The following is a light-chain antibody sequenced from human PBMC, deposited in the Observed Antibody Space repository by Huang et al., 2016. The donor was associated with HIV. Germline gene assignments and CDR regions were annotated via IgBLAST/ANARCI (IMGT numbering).Light chain of an antibody. CDR1: RSVSTN. Sequence: EIVMTQSPATLSVSPGQRVTLSCRANRSVSTNLAWYQQRHVQAPRLLIYGSSTRGPGIPARFSGSGSGTDFSLTISSLQSEDFALYYCHQYNNWLLSFGGGTRV. CDR2: GSS. V-gene: IGKV3-15*01. J-gene: IGKJ4*01. CDR3: HQYNNWLLS.